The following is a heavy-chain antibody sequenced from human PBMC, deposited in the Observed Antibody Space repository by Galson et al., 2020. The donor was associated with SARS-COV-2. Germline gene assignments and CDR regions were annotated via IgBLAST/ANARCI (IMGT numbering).Heavy chain of an antibody. CDR2: ITASGGTT. J-gene: IGHJ6*02. Sequence: GESLKISCAASGFTFSTYAMSWVRQAPGKGLEWVSGITASGGTTYYADSVKGRFTISRDNSRNTLYLQMNSLRADDTAVYYCADSRSFNLGYYYYGMDVWGQGTTVTVSS. D-gene: IGHD1-26*01. CDR3: ADSRSFNLGYYYYGMDV. CDR1: GFTFSTYA. V-gene: IGHV3-23*01.